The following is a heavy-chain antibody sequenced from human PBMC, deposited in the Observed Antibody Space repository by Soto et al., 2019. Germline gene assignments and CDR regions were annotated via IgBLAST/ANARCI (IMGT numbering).Heavy chain of an antibody. J-gene: IGHJ6*02. CDR2: IHYRGST. CDR1: GASVSSGTHF. CDR3: ARGLRPYCSSTTCDHADVV. Sequence: PSETLSLTCTVSGASVSSGTHFWSWIRQPPGKGLEWIGNIHYRGSTSYNPSLRGRVTISLDMSNNQFSLKVTSVTAADTAVYFCARGLRPYCSSTTCDHADVVWGQGTTVTVSS. D-gene: IGHD2-21*01. V-gene: IGHV4-61*01.